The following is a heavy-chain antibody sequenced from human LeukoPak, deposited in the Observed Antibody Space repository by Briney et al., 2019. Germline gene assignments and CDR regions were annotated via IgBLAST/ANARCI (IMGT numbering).Heavy chain of an antibody. D-gene: IGHD2-2*03. J-gene: IGHJ3*02. Sequence: ASVKVSCKASGYTFTGYYMHWVRQAPGQGLEWMGWINPNSGGTNYAQKFQGRVTMTRDTSISTAYMELSRLRSDDTAVHYCARGGYCSSTSCYHAFDIWGQGTMVTVSS. CDR2: INPNSGGT. CDR1: GYTFTGYY. CDR3: ARGGYCSSTSCYHAFDI. V-gene: IGHV1-2*02.